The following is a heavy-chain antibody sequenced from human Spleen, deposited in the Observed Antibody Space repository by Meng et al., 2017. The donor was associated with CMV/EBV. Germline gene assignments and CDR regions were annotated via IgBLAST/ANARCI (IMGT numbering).Heavy chain of an antibody. V-gene: IGHV3-23*01. CDR1: GFTFSSYA. Sequence: GESLKISCAASGFTFSSYAMSWVRQAPGKGLEWVSAISGSGGSTYYADSVKGRFTISRDNSKNTLYLQMNTLRAEDTAVYYCARDSRGKYYSGVDYWGQGTLVTVSS. CDR2: ISGSGGST. CDR3: ARDSRGKYYSGVDY. J-gene: IGHJ4*02. D-gene: IGHD4-11*01.